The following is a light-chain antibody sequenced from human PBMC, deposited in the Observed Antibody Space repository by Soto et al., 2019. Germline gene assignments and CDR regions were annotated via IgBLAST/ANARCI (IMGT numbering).Light chain of an antibody. CDR3: SSSTSSSTRV. J-gene: IGLJ3*02. V-gene: IGLV2-14*01. CDR2: DVS. Sequence: QSVLTQPASVAGSPGQSITISCTGTSNDVGGYNYVSWHQQHPGKAPKLIIYDVSSRPSGVSNRFSGSKSGNTASLTISGLQAEDEADYYCSSSTSSSTRVFGGGTKVTVL. CDR1: SNDVGGYNY.